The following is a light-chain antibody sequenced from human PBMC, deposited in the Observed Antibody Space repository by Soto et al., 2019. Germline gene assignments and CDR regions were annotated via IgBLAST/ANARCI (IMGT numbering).Light chain of an antibody. CDR1: QSVSSNY. CDR3: QQYGSSPRT. J-gene: IGKJ1*01. Sequence: ENVLTQSPSTLSLSPGERATLSCRASQSVSSNYLAWYQQKPGQAPRLLIYGASSRATGIPDRFRGSGSGTDFTLTISRLEPEDFAVYYCQQYGSSPRTFGQGTKVEIK. V-gene: IGKV3-20*01. CDR2: GAS.